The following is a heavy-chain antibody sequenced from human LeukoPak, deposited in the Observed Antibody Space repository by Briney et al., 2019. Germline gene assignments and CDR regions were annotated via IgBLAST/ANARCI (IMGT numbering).Heavy chain of an antibody. V-gene: IGHV4-59*01. CDR1: GGSISSYY. Sequence: PSETLSLTCTVSGGSISSYYWSWIRQPPGKGLEWIGYIYYSGSTNYNPSLKSRVTISVGTSKNQFSLKLSSVTAADTAVYYCARVARGYSFDYWGQGTLVTVSS. CDR3: ARVARGYSFDY. D-gene: IGHD4-23*01. J-gene: IGHJ4*02. CDR2: IYYSGST.